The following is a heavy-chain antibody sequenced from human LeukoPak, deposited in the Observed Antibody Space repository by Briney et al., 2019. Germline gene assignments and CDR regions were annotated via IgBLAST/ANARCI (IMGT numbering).Heavy chain of an antibody. Sequence: QPGESLRLSCAVSGFSISKYWMDWVRQAPGKGPVWVSHLNDDGRTTYADSLKGRFTISRDNAKNTLYLQMDSMRAEDTAVYYCGRENNGIDYWGQGTLVTVSS. CDR3: GRENNGIDY. CDR1: GFSISKYW. D-gene: IGHD1-14*01. CDR2: LNDDGRT. J-gene: IGHJ4*02. V-gene: IGHV3-74*03.